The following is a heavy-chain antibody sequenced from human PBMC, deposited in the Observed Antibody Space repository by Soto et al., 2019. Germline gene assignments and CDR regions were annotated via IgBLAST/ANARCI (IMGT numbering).Heavy chain of an antibody. CDR3: ARSLGTTWSFDP. CDR2: IDHSGNT. Sequence: KPSETLSLTCAVSGGSISSRDWWNWVRQPPGMGLEWIGEIDHSGNTNYNPSLKSRVTISVDKSKTQFSLKLNSVTAADTAVYYCARSLGTTWSFDPWGQGTLVTVSS. D-gene: IGHD6-13*01. J-gene: IGHJ5*02. CDR1: GGSISSRDW. V-gene: IGHV4-4*02.